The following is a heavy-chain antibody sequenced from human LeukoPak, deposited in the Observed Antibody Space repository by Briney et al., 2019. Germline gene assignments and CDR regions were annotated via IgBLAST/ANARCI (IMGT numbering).Heavy chain of an antibody. CDR2: IRYDGSNK. Sequence: GGSLRLSCAASGFTFSSYGMHWVRQAPGKGLEWVAFIRYDGSNKYYADSVKGRFTISRDNSKNTLYLQMNSLRAEDTAVYYCAREGVYYDILTGYRVFDYWGQGTLVTVSS. J-gene: IGHJ4*02. CDR3: AREGVYYDILTGYRVFDY. D-gene: IGHD3-9*01. V-gene: IGHV3-30*02. CDR1: GFTFSSYG.